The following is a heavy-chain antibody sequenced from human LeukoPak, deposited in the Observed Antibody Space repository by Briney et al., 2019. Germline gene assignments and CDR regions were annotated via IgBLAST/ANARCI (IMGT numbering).Heavy chain of an antibody. CDR1: GFTFNSYA. D-gene: IGHD6-19*01. J-gene: IGHJ4*02. V-gene: IGHV3-23*01. Sequence: GGSLRLSCAASGFTFNSYAMYWVRQAPGKGLEWVSGIFGSGGSAHYADSVKGRFTIPRDNSKNTVYLQMNSLRAEDTAVYYCAKTTTGYSSGRYPGWPVDYWGQGALVTVSS. CDR2: IFGSGGSA. CDR3: AKTTTGYSSGRYPGWPVDY.